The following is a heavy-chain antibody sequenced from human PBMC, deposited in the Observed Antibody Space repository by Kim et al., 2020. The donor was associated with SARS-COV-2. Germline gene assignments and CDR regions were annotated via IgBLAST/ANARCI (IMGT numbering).Heavy chain of an antibody. J-gene: IGHJ5*02. V-gene: IGHV5-51*01. Sequence: GESLKISCKGSGYSFTSYWIGWVRQMPGKGLEWMGIIYPGDSDTRYSPSFQGQVTISADKSISTAYLQWSSLKASDTAMYYCARHEGAYYYGSGSYGNWFDPWGQGTLVTGSS. CDR1: GYSFTSYW. D-gene: IGHD3-10*01. CDR2: IYPGDSDT. CDR3: ARHEGAYYYGSGSYGNWFDP.